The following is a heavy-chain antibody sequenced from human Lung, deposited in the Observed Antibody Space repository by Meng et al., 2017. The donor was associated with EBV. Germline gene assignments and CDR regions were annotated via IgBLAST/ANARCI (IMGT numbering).Heavy chain of an antibody. CDR3: ARAGYDSSGYYPHPFDY. J-gene: IGHJ4*02. Sequence: QVQLVQSGAEVKKPGASGKGSCNASGYTLTSYAMHWVRQAPGQRLEWMGWINAGNGNTKYSQRFQGRVTITRDTSASTAYMELSSLRSEDTTVYYCARAGYDSSGYYPHPFDYSGQGTLVTVAS. CDR2: INAGNGNT. D-gene: IGHD3-22*01. V-gene: IGHV1-3*01. CDR1: GYTLTSYA.